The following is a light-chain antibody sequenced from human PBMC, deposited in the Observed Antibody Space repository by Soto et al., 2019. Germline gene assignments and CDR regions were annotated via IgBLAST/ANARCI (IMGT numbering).Light chain of an antibody. CDR2: KAS. V-gene: IGKV1-5*03. CDR1: QSISSW. Sequence: DIQVTHSPSTLSASVGDRFTITCRASQSISSWLARYPPKPGKAPKLLIYKASSLESGVPSRFSGSGSGTEFTLTISSLQPDDFATYYCQTATGFPLFSFGHGSKVDI. J-gene: IGKJ3*01. CDR3: QTATGFPLFS.